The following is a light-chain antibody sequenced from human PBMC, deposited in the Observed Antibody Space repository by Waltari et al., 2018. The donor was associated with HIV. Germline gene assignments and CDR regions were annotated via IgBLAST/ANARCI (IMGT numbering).Light chain of an antibody. CDR2: KAS. Sequence: DIQMTQSPSTLSASVGDRVTITCRASQSISSWLAWYQQKPGKAPNLLIYKASSLESGVPSRFSGSGSGTDFTLTISSLQPDDFATYYCQHYNSYPWTFGQGTKVEIK. J-gene: IGKJ1*01. CDR3: QHYNSYPWT. V-gene: IGKV1-5*03. CDR1: QSISSW.